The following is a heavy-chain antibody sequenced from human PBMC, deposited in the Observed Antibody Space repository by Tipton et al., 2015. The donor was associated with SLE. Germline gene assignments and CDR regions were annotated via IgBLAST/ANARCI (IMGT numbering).Heavy chain of an antibody. CDR1: GGSISSYY. V-gene: IGHV4-59*08. CDR2: IYYSGST. Sequence: LRLSCTVSGGSISSYYWSWIRQPPGKGLEWIGSIYYSGSTNYNPSLKSRVTISVDTPKNQFSLKLSSVTAADTAVYYCARRRAIAVAGLDAFDIWGQGTMVTVSS. CDR3: ARRRAIAVAGLDAFDI. J-gene: IGHJ3*02. D-gene: IGHD6-19*01.